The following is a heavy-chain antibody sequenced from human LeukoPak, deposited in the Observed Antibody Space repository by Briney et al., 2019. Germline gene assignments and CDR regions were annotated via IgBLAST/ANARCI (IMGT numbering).Heavy chain of an antibody. J-gene: IGHJ6*03. D-gene: IGHD6-19*01. CDR3: ARHRSSGWYSRRNYYYYMDV. Sequence: PSETLSLTCTVSGASISSYYWSWIRQPPGKGLEWIGYIYYSGSTNYNPSLKSRVTISVDTSKNQFSLKLSSVTAADTAVYYCARHRSSGWYSRRNYYYYMDVWGIGTTVTVSS. CDR1: GASISSYY. V-gene: IGHV4-59*08. CDR2: IYYSGST.